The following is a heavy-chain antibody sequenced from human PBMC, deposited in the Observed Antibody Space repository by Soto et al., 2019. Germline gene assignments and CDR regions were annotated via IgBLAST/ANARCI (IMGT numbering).Heavy chain of an antibody. CDR1: GFTFSSYS. Sequence: GESLKISCAASGFTFSSYSMNWVRQAPGKGLEWGAFISSGSVTRNYADSVKGRFTISRDNAKNSLFLQMNSLRDEDTALYYCVIDSSGWSRWGQGTLVTVSS. V-gene: IGHV3-48*02. J-gene: IGHJ4*02. D-gene: IGHD6-19*01. CDR3: VIDSSGWSR. CDR2: ISSGSVTR.